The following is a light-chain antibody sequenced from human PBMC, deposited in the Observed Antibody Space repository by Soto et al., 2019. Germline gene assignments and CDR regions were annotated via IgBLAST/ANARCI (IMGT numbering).Light chain of an antibody. CDR3: QQYNSWHPLT. CDR1: QTINNN. V-gene: IGKV3-15*01. CDR2: GAY. J-gene: IGKJ4*01. Sequence: EIGMTQSPATLSVSPGERATLFCRASQTINNNLAWYQQKPGQAPRLLIYGAYTRATGIPATFSGSGSGTEFTLTISSLQSEDFAVYYCQQYNSWHPLTFGGGTKVEI.